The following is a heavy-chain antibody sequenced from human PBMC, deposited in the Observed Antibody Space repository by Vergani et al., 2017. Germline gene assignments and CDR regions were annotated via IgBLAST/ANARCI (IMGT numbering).Heavy chain of an antibody. D-gene: IGHD3-16*01. V-gene: IGHV3-30*02. J-gene: IGHJ4*02. CDR2: IRSDASNK. CDR1: GFTFSNYD. CDR3: GGLAVFDY. Sequence: QVQLVESGGGVVQPGGSLRLSCAASGFTFSNYDMHWARQAPGKGLEWVAFIRSDASNKYYGDSVKGRFTISRDNSKNTLYLQMNSLRAEDTAVYYCGGLAVFDYWGQGTLVTVSS.